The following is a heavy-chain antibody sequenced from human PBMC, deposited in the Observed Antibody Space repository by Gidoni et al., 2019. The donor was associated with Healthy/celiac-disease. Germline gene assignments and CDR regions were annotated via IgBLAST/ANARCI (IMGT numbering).Heavy chain of an antibody. J-gene: IGHJ5*02. CDR1: GFTFRRYG. CDR2: IWYDGGNK. V-gene: IGHV3-33*01. CDR3: ARDAYSSGWPNWFDP. Sequence: QVQPVESGGGVVHPGRSLRPSCAAAGFTFRRYGMHWVRQARGKGLEWVAVIWYDGGNKYYADSVKGRFTISRDNSKNTLYLQMNSLRAEDTAVYYCARDAYSSGWPNWFDPWGQGTLVTVSS. D-gene: IGHD6-19*01.